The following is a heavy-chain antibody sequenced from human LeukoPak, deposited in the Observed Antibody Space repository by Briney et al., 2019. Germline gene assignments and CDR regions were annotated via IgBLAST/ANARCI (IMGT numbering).Heavy chain of an antibody. CDR2: INPNSGGT. D-gene: IGHD6-19*01. V-gene: IGHV1-18*01. CDR3: ARVPRVYMSSGWLGY. Sequence: ASVKVSCKASGGTFSSYAISWVRQAPGQGLEWMGWINPNSGGTNYAQKLQGRVTMTTDTSTSTAYMELRSLRSDDTAVYYCARVPRVYMSSGWLGYWGQGTLVTVSS. J-gene: IGHJ4*02. CDR1: GGTFSSYA.